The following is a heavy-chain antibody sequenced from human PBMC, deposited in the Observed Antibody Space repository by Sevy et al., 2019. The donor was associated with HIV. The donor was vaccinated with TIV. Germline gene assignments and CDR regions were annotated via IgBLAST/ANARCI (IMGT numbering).Heavy chain of an antibody. D-gene: IGHD3-16*01. CDR1: GFTFITYN. CDR2: IGEISNYI. Sequence: VGSLRLSCAASGFTFITYNMNWVRQAPGKELEWVSSIGEISNYIYYAESLKGRFIVSRDNAKDTLYLQMNSLRADDTALYYCARCPPDGGFDYVDYWGQGTLVTVSS. J-gene: IGHJ4*02. V-gene: IGHV3-21*06. CDR3: ARCPPDGGFDYVDY.